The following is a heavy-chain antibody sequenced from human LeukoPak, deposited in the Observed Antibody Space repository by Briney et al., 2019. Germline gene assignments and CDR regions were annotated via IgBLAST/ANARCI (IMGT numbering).Heavy chain of an antibody. D-gene: IGHD3-9*01. J-gene: IGHJ4*02. V-gene: IGHV1-18*01. CDR1: GYTFTSYG. CDR3: ARDRDDILTGGVDY. CDR2: ISAYNGNT. Sequence: ASVKVSCKASGYTFTSYGISWVRQAPGQGLEWMGWISAYNGNTNYAQKLQGRVTMTTDTSTSTAYMELRSPRSDDTAVYYCARDRDDILTGGVDYWGQGTLVAVSS.